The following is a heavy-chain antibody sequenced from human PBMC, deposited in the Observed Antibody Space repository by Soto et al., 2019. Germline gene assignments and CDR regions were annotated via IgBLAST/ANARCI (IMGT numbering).Heavy chain of an antibody. J-gene: IGHJ3*01. CDR1: GFTFSDYW. CDR3: ASASVADAFDL. V-gene: IGHV3-74*01. D-gene: IGHD2-21*01. Sequence: EMQLVESGGGLVQPGGSPRLSCTVSGFTFSDYWMHWVRQTPGKGLMWVSRINGDGTVTSYADSVEGRYTISRDNAKNTLYLQVNSLRAEDTAVYYCASASVADAFDLWGQGTMVAVSS. CDR2: INGDGTVT.